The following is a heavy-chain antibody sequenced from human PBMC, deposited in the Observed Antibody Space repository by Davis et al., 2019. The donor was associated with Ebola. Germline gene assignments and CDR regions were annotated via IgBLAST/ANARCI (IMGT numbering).Heavy chain of an antibody. Sequence: GESLKISCAASGFTFSSYGMHWVRQAPGKGLEWVAFIRYDGSNKYYADSVKGRFTISRDNSKNTLYLQMNSLRAEDTAVYYCARVSRSGSYSLFEYWGQGTLVTVSS. CDR3: ARVSRSGSYSLFEY. V-gene: IGHV3-30*02. J-gene: IGHJ4*02. CDR1: GFTFSSYG. D-gene: IGHD1-26*01. CDR2: IRYDGSNK.